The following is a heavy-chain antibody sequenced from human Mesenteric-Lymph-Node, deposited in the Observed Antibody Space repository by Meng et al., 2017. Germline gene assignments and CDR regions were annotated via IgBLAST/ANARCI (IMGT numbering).Heavy chain of an antibody. J-gene: IGHJ5*02. V-gene: IGHV1-3*01. Sequence: ASVKVSCKASGYTFTSYAMHWVRQAPGQRLEWMGWINAGNGNTKYSQKFQGRVTITRDTSASTAYMELRSLRSDDTAVYYCARDLRIAVAGTSSWFDPWGQGNRVTGSS. D-gene: IGHD6-19*01. CDR3: ARDLRIAVAGTSSWFDP. CDR2: INAGNGNT. CDR1: GYTFTSYA.